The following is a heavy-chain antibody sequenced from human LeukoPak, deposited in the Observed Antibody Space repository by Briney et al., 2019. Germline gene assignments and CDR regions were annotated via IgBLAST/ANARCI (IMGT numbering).Heavy chain of an antibody. V-gene: IGHV1-46*01. CDR2: INPSGCST. J-gene: IGHJ4*02. Sequence: ASVNVSCKASGYTFTNYYMHWVRQAPGQGLEWMGIINPSGCSTSYAQKFQGRVTMTRDTYTSTVYMELSSLRSEDTAVYYCVRERFQGSGAPRYDYWGQGTLVTVSS. CDR3: VRERFQGSGAPRYDY. CDR1: GYTFTNYY. D-gene: IGHD3-10*01.